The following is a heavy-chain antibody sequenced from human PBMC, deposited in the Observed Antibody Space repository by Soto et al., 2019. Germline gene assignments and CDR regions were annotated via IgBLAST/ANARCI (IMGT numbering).Heavy chain of an antibody. J-gene: IGHJ6*02. CDR2: ITAYNGNT. D-gene: IGHD6-13*01. Sequence: QVQLVQSGADVQKPGASVKVSCKASGYTFTSYGISWVRQAPGQGLEWMGWITAYNGNTNYAQKLQDRVTMTSDTSTNTAYMELRSLRSDDTAVYYCARVKWDSSSWYSIYYYVMDAWGQGTTVTVSS. V-gene: IGHV1-18*01. CDR1: GYTFTSYG. CDR3: ARVKWDSSSWYSIYYYVMDA.